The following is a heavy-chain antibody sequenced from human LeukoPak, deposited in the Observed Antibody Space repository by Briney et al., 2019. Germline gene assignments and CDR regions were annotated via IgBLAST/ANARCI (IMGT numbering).Heavy chain of an antibody. CDR1: GGSMSSSSYY. Sequence: SQTLSLTCTVSGGSMSSSSYYWRWIRQPAGKGLQWNGRIYTSGSTTYNPSLKSRVTISLDTSKNQFSLKLSSVTAADTAVYYCARVFCSGGNCYHFDYWGQGTLVTVSS. J-gene: IGHJ4*02. D-gene: IGHD2-15*01. CDR3: ARVFCSGGNCYHFDY. V-gene: IGHV4-61*02. CDR2: IYTSGST.